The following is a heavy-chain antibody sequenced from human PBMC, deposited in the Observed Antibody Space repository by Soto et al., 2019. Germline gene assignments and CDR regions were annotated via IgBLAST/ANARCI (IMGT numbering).Heavy chain of an antibody. J-gene: IGHJ4*02. CDR2: INPNSGGT. CDR3: ARTTFWSGYPHFDY. CDR1: GYTFTGYY. V-gene: IGHV1-2*04. Sequence: ASVKVSCKASGYTFTGYYMHWVRQAPGQGLEWMGWINPNSGGTNYAQKFQGWVTMTRDTSISTAYMELSRLRSDDTAVYYCARTTFWSGYPHFDYWGQGTLVTVSS. D-gene: IGHD3-3*01.